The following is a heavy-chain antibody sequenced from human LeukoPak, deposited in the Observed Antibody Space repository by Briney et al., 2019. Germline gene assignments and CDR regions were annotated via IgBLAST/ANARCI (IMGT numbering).Heavy chain of an antibody. V-gene: IGHV4-39*01. J-gene: IGHJ5*02. D-gene: IGHD3-10*01. CDR3: ARIPKVPGELLSES. Sequence: TSETLSLTCTVSGGSISSSSYYWGRIRQPPGKGLEWIGSIYYSGSTYYNPSLKSRVTISADTSKSQFSLKLSSLTAADTAVYYCARIPKVPGELLSESWGQGTLVTVSS. CDR2: IYYSGST. CDR1: GGSISSSSYY.